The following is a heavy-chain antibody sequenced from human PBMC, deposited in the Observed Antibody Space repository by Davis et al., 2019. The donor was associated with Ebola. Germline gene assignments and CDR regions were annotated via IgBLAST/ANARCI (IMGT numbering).Heavy chain of an antibody. V-gene: IGHV1-8*01. Sequence: ASVKVSCKTSGYTFTSYDINWVRQATGQGLEWMGWMNPNSGNTGYAQKFQGRVTMTRNTSISTAYMELSSLRSEDAAVYYCARGGSSSGNYYYYYGVGVWGQGTTVTVSS. J-gene: IGHJ6*02. CDR3: ARGGSSSGNYYYYYGVGV. CDR1: GYTFTSYD. CDR2: MNPNSGNT. D-gene: IGHD3-22*01.